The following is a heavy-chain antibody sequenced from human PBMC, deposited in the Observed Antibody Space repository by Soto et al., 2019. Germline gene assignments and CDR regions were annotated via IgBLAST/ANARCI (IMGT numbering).Heavy chain of an antibody. V-gene: IGHV3-64*07. CDR3: ARAQDFGSGKYYNDY. CDR1: GFTFSMFP. J-gene: IGHJ4*02. Sequence: EVHLVQSGGGLVQPGGSLRLSCAASGFTFSMFPMQWVRQAPGKGLEYVSVISSSGDRTYYADSVKGRFTISRDNSQNTLYLQMGSLRGEDMAVYYCARAQDFGSGKYYNDYWGQGILVTVSS. CDR2: ISSSGDRT. D-gene: IGHD3-10*01.